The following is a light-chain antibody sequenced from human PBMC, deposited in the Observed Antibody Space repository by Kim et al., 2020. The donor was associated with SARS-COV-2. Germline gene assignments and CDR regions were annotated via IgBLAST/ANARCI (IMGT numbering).Light chain of an antibody. CDR3: SSHTTSSTYV. V-gene: IGLV2-14*03. CDR1: NSDVGYYNY. CDR2: DVS. J-gene: IGLJ1*01. Sequence: QSLPTSCTGTNSDVGYYNYVAWYQQHPGKVPKLIIYDVSERASGVSNRFSGSQSGNTAPLTISGLRAEDEADYYCSSHTTSSTYVFGSGTKVTVL.